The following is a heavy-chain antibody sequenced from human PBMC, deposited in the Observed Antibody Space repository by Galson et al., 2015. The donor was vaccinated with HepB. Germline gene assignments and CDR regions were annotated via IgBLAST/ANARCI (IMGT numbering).Heavy chain of an antibody. D-gene: IGHD6-19*01. Sequence: SLRLSCAASGFMFSSYNMNWVCQAPGKGLEWVSSISSSSDYIHYADSVKGRFTISRDNAKNTLYLQMNSLRAEDTAVYYCARDWGIAVAGTWWFDPWGQGTLVTVSS. CDR2: ISSSSDYI. J-gene: IGHJ5*02. CDR3: ARDWGIAVAGTWWFDP. V-gene: IGHV3-21*06. CDR1: GFMFSSYN.